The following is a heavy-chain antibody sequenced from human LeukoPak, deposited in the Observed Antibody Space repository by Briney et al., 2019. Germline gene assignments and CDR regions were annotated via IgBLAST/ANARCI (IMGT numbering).Heavy chain of an antibody. V-gene: IGHV3-23*01. Sequence: GGSLRLSCAGSGFTLSSHSMNWVRQAPGKGLEWVSAISGSGGSTYYADSVKGRFTISRDNSKNTLYLQMNSPRAEDTAVYYCAKAWQWPYYYMDVWGKGTTVTVSS. CDR3: AKAWQWPYYYMDV. CDR1: GFTLSSHS. CDR2: ISGSGGST. J-gene: IGHJ6*03. D-gene: IGHD6-19*01.